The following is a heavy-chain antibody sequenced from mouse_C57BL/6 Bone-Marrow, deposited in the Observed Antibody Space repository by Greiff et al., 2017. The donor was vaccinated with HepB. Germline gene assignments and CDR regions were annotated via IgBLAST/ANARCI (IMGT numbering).Heavy chain of an antibody. Sequence: QVHVKQSGAELVKPGASVKMSCKASGYTFTTYPIEWMKQNHGKSLEWIGNFHPYNDDTKYNEKFKGKATLTVEKSSSTVYLELSRLTSDDSAVYYCASSITTDWYFDVWGTGTTVTVSS. V-gene: IGHV1-47*01. CDR3: ASSITTDWYFDV. D-gene: IGHD1-1*01. CDR2: FHPYNDDT. CDR1: GYTFTTYP. J-gene: IGHJ1*03.